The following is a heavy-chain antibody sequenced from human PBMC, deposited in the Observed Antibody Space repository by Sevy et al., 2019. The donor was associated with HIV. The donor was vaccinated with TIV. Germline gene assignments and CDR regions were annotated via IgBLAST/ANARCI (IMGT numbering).Heavy chain of an antibody. CDR3: TRHSPLGYCSGGSCYSPDPYYYYYGMDV. J-gene: IGHJ6*02. CDR1: GFTFSGSA. Sequence: GGSLRLSCAASGFTFSGSAMHWVRQASGKGLEWVGRIRSKANSYATAYAASVKGRFTISRDDSKNTAYLQMNSLKTEDTAGYYCTRHSPLGYCSGGSCYSPDPYYYYYGMDVWGQGTTVTVSS. D-gene: IGHD2-15*01. CDR2: IRSKANSYAT. V-gene: IGHV3-73*01.